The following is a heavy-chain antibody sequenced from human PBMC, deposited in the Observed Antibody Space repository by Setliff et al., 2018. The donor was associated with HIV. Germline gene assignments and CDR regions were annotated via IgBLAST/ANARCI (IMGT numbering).Heavy chain of an antibody. V-gene: IGHV5-51*01. CDR1: GYSFTSYW. Sequence: GESLKISCKGSGYSFTSYWIAWVRQMPGEGLEWMGIIHPGDSDIRYSPSFQGQVTISADKSSSTAYLQWSSLKASDTAMYYCANSHSAYFVDAFDIWGQGTTVTVSS. D-gene: IGHD3-22*01. J-gene: IGHJ3*02. CDR2: IHPGDSDI. CDR3: ANSHSAYFVDAFDI.